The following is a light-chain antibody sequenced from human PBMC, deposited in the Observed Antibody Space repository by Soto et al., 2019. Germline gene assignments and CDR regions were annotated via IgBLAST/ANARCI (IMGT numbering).Light chain of an antibody. V-gene: IGLV2-8*01. Sequence: QSALTQPPSASGSPGQSVTISCTGTSSDVGGYNSVSWYQQHPGKAPKLMIYDVSKRPSGVPDRFSGSKSGNTASLTVSGLQAEDEAEYYCSSYAGSNKVVVFGGGTKVTVL. CDR1: SSDVGGYNS. CDR3: SSYAGSNKVVV. J-gene: IGLJ2*01. CDR2: DVS.